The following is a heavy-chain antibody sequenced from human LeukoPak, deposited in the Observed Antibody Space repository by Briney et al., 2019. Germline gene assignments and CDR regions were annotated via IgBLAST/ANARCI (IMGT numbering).Heavy chain of an antibody. Sequence: GGSLRLSCTVSGFTLTDHYMSWFSQSPGRGLEWISWITSSGTRDYADSVKGRFTISRDNTKNSVYLQMTSLRPDDTAVYYCAGDPDYGDPYWGQGTLVTVST. V-gene: IGHV3-11*01. CDR3: AGDPDYGDPY. J-gene: IGHJ4*02. CDR2: ITSSGTR. CDR1: GFTLTDHY. D-gene: IGHD4-17*01.